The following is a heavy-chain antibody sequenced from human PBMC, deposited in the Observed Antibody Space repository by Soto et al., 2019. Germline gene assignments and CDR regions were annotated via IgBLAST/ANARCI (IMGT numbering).Heavy chain of an antibody. CDR3: ASGIQLWLRQINNGYSG. V-gene: IGHV1-69*12. D-gene: IGHD5-18*01. CDR2: IIPMFGTA. CDR1: GGTFSTYA. Sequence: QVQLVQSGAEVKKPESSVKVSCKAPGGTFSTYAISWVRQAPGQGLEWMGGIIPMFGTANYAQRFQDRVTITVDESTNTVYMELSSVRSEDTAVYFCASGIQLWLRQINNGYSGWGQGTLVTVSS. J-gene: IGHJ4*02.